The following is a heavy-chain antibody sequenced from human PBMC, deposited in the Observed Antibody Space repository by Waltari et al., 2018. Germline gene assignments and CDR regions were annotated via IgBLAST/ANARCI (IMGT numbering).Heavy chain of an antibody. D-gene: IGHD3-10*01. CDR1: GYTFTAYF. J-gene: IGHJ4*02. V-gene: IGHV1-2*02. CDR3: ARGLGRISMIRGITFDY. CDR2: INPNSGGT. Sequence: QVQLVQSGAEVKKPGASVRVSCKASGYTFTAYFMPWVRQAPGQGREWVGWINPNSGGTNYAQKFQGRVIMTRDTSITTTFMELSRLTSDDSAMYFCARGLGRISMIRGITFDYWSQGTLVTVSS.